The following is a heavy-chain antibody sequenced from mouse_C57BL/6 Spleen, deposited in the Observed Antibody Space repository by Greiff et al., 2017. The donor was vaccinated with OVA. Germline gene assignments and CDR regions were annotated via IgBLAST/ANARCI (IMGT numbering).Heavy chain of an antibody. J-gene: IGHJ4*01. Sequence: EVKLMESGPGLAKPSQTLSLTCSVTGYSITSDYWNWIRKFPGNKLEYMGYISYSGSTYYNPSLKSRISIPRDTSKNQYYLQLNSVTTEDTATYYCARSPITTVVATDYAMDYWGQGTSVTVSS. V-gene: IGHV3-8*01. CDR1: GYSITSDY. CDR3: ARSPITTVVATDYAMDY. CDR2: ISYSGST. D-gene: IGHD1-1*01.